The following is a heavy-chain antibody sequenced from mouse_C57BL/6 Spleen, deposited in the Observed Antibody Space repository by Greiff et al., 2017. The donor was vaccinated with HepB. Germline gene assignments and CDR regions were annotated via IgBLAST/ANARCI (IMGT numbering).Heavy chain of an antibody. CDR2: ISDGGSYT. J-gene: IGHJ4*01. CDR3: ARDPTVVEGNAMDY. Sequence: EVKLVESGGGLVKPGGSLKLSCAASGFTFSSYAMSWVRQTPEKRLEWVATISDGGSYTYYPDNVKGRFTISRDNAKNNLYLQMSHLKSEDTAMYYCARDPTVVEGNAMDYWGQGTSVTVSS. V-gene: IGHV5-4*01. D-gene: IGHD1-1*01. CDR1: GFTFSSYA.